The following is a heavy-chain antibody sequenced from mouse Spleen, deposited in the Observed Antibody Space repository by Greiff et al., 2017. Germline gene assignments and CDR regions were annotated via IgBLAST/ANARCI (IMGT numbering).Heavy chain of an antibody. J-gene: IGHJ3*01. CDR3: ARLANWDVGGFAY. CDR2: ISSGGSYT. D-gene: IGHD4-1*01. Sequence: EVKVVESGGDLVKPGGSLKLSCAASGFTFSSYGMSWVRQTPDKRLEWVATISSGGSYTYYPDSVKGRFTISRDNAKNTLYLQMSSLKSEDTAMYYCARLANWDVGGFAYWGQGTLVTVSA. CDR1: GFTFSSYG. V-gene: IGHV5-6*01.